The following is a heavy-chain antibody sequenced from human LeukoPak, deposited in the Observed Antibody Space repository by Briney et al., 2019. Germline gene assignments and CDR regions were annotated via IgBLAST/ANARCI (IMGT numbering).Heavy chain of an antibody. D-gene: IGHD3-16*02. CDR1: GFTFSSYS. V-gene: IGHV3-21*01. CDR2: ISSSSSYI. Sequence: GGSLRLSCAASGFTFSSYSMNWVRQAPGKGLEWVSSISSSSSYIYYADSVKGRLTISRDNAKNSLYLQMNSLRAEDTAVYYCARDSHYDYVWGSYRYYYFDYWGQGTLVTVSS. CDR3: ARDSHYDYVWGSYRYYYFDY. J-gene: IGHJ4*02.